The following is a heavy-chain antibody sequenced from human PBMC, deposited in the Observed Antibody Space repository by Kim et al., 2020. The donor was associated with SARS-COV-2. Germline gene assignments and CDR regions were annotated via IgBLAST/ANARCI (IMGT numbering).Heavy chain of an antibody. Sequence: DSVKGRLTISRDNAKNSLYLQMDSLRDEDTAVYYCAKDPYNWNYLGAFDIWGQGTMVTVSS. D-gene: IGHD1-7*01. CDR3: AKDPYNWNYLGAFDI. J-gene: IGHJ3*02. V-gene: IGHV3-48*02.